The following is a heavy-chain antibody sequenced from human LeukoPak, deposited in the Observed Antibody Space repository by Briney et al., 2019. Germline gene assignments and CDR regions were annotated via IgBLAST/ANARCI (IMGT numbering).Heavy chain of an antibody. CDR3: GSGRLGNRY. CDR1: TVTFHGIY. V-gene: IGHV4-34*01. CDR2: TTKSGTN. J-gene: IGHJ4*02. Sequence: SETLSLTCSVSTVTFHGIYWTWLPPPQGKGLEWIGETTKSGTNNYHKSLRSRATISVDTSKNHFTLKLSLGTAAAAAVYYCGSGRLGNRYWGQGTLVTVSS. D-gene: IGHD7-27*01.